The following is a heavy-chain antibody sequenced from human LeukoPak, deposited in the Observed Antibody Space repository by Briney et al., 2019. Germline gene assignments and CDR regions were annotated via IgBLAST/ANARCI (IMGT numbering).Heavy chain of an antibody. CDR2: IYYSGST. CDR3: ARVRPYSSGSYYFDY. CDR1: GGSISSYY. J-gene: IGHJ4*02. D-gene: IGHD6-19*01. Sequence: SETLSLTCTVSGGSISSYYWSWIRQPPGKGLEWIGYIYYSGSTNYNPSLKSRVTISVDTSKNQFSLKLSSVTAADTAVYYCARVRPYSSGSYYFDYWGQGTLVTVSS. V-gene: IGHV4-59*01.